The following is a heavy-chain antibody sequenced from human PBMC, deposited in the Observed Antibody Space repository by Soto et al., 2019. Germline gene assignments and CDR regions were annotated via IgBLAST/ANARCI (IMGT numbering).Heavy chain of an antibody. CDR3: ARLQYTVVTPIDM. V-gene: IGHV4-59*01. Sequence: QVQLQESGPGLVKPSETLSLTCTVPSGSIRTSYWTWIRQFPGKRLEWIAHIHNSGNTNSNPSLKSRVTISMDTSKNQISLRLTSVTPADTAMYYCARLQYTVVTPIDMWGQGTMVAVFS. CDR2: IHNSGNT. CDR1: SGSIRTSY. J-gene: IGHJ3*02. D-gene: IGHD2-21*02.